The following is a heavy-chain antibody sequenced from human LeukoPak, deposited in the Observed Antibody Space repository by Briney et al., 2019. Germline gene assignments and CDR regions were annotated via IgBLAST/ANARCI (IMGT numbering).Heavy chain of an antibody. V-gene: IGHV1-69*05. CDR3: ARGYCTNGVCYTLDY. D-gene: IGHD2-8*01. CDR1: GGTFSSYA. Sequence: PSVKVSCKASGGTFSSYAISWVRQAPGQGLDWMGGIIPIFGTANYAQKFQGRVTITTDESTSTAYMELSSLRSEDTAVYYCARGYCTNGVCYTLDYWGQGTLVTVSS. CDR2: IIPIFGTA. J-gene: IGHJ4*02.